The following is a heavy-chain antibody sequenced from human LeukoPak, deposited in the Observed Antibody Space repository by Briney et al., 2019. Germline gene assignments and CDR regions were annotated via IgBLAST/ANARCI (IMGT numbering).Heavy chain of an antibody. CDR2: IYHSGST. CDR3: ARVEQWLAYFDY. CDR1: GYSISSGYY. V-gene: IGHV4-38-2*02. Sequence: SETLSLTCTVSGYSISSGYYWGWIRQPPGKGLEWIGSIYHSGSTYYNPPLKSRVTISVDTSKNQFSLKLSSVTAADTAVYYCARVEQWLAYFDYWGQGALVTVSS. J-gene: IGHJ4*02. D-gene: IGHD6-19*01.